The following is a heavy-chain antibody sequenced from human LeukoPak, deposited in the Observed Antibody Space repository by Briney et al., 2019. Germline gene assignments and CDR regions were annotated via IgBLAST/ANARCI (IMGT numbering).Heavy chain of an antibody. V-gene: IGHV4-30-2*01. CDR3: ARYSGSYYFDY. CDR1: GGSISSGGYS. Sequence: SETLSLTCAVSGGSISSGGYSWSWIRQPAGKGLEWIGYIYHSGSTYYNPSPKSRVTISVDRSKNQFSLKLSSVTAADTAVYYCARYSGSYYFDYWGQGTLVTVSS. J-gene: IGHJ4*02. CDR2: IYHSGST. D-gene: IGHD1-26*01.